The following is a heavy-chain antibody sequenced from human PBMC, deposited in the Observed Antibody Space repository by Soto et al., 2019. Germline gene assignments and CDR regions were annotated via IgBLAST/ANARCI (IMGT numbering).Heavy chain of an antibody. CDR1: GYPFAGYW. Sequence: ASVKVSCKSSGYPFAGYWLHWVRQAPGQGLEWVGWINPNTGRTNSSQKFQDWVTMTRDTSISTAYMELRRLRSDDRGVYYCARVRRPLVHDYGSENYDVADVWGEGTKVTVSS. CDR2: INPNTGRT. J-gene: IGHJ3*01. CDR3: ARVRRPLVHDYGSENYDVADV. V-gene: IGHV1-2*04. D-gene: IGHD3-10*01.